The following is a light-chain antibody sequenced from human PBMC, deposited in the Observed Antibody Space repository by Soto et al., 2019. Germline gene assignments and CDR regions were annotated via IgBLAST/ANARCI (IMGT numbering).Light chain of an antibody. CDR1: DNDIGRYNH. J-gene: IGLJ3*02. V-gene: IGLV2-23*02. CDR2: EVN. CDR3: CSYAGFSSVL. Sequence: QSVLTQPASVSGSPGQSITISCTGSDNDIGRYNHVSWYQHRPGKAPKLILYEVNKRPPGPSYRFSGSKSGNTASLTISGLQTYDEADYFCCSYAGFSSVLFGGGTKLTVL.